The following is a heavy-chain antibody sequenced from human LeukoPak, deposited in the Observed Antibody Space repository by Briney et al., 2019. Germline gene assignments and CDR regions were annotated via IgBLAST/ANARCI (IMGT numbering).Heavy chain of an antibody. J-gene: IGHJ4*02. Sequence: GGSLRLSCAASGFTFSSYGMHWVRQAPGKGLEWVSSISSSSSYIYYADSVKGRFTISRDNAKNSLYLQMNSLRAEDTAVYYCARHPDYGDFGRRSPFDNWGQGTLVTVSS. CDR2: ISSSSSYI. V-gene: IGHV3-21*01. D-gene: IGHD4-17*01. CDR1: GFTFSSYG. CDR3: ARHPDYGDFGRRSPFDN.